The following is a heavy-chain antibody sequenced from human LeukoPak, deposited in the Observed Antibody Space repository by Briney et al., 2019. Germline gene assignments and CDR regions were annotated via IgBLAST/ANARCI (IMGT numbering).Heavy chain of an antibody. Sequence: PSQTLSLTCAVSGGSISSGGYSWSWIRQPPGKGLEWIGYIYHSGSTYYNPSLKSRVTISVDTSKNQFSLKLSSVTAADTAVYYCARGSRRTGTTGRWFDPWGQGTLVTVSS. V-gene: IGHV4-30-2*01. J-gene: IGHJ5*02. CDR1: GGSISSGGYS. D-gene: IGHD1-1*01. CDR2: IYHSGST. CDR3: ARGSRRTGTTGRWFDP.